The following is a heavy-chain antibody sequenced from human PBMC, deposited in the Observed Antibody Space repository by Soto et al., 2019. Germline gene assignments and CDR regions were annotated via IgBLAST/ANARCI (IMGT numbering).Heavy chain of an antibody. D-gene: IGHD3-10*01. V-gene: IGHV3-15*01. CDR2: IKSKTDGGTT. CDR3: TTLFGSGSYYNPYYYYGMDV. Sequence: GGSLRLSCAASGFTFSNAWMSWVRQAPGKGLEWVGRIKSKTDGGTTDYAAPVKGRFTISRDDSKNTLYLQMNSLKTEDTAVYYCTTLFGSGSYYNPYYYYGMDVWGQGTTVTVSS. CDR1: GFTFSNAW. J-gene: IGHJ6*02.